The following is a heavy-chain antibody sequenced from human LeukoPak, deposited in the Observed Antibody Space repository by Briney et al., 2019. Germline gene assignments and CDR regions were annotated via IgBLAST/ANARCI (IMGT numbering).Heavy chain of an antibody. Sequence: GASVTVSCTASGGTFSSYAISWVRQAPGQGLEWMGGIIPIFGTANYAQKFQGRVTITTDESTSTAYMELSSLRSEDTAVYYCASGVFDWLLRYYYYMDVWGKGTTVTVSS. CDR2: IIPIFGTA. CDR3: ASGVFDWLLRYYYYMDV. V-gene: IGHV1-69*05. J-gene: IGHJ6*03. D-gene: IGHD3-9*01. CDR1: GGTFSSYA.